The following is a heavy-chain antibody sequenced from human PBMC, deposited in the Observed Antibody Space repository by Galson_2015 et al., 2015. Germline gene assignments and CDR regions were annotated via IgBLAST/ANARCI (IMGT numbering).Heavy chain of an antibody. Sequence: SLRLSCAAPGFTVSSNYMRWVRQAPGKGLEWVSVIYSGGSIYYADSVKGRFTISRDNSKNTLYLQMNSLRAEDTAVYYCAREVHYYDSSGYSDYWGQGTLVTVSS. CDR3: AREVHYYDSSGYSDY. CDR1: GFTVSSNY. D-gene: IGHD3-22*01. J-gene: IGHJ4*02. V-gene: IGHV3-53*05. CDR2: IYSGGSI.